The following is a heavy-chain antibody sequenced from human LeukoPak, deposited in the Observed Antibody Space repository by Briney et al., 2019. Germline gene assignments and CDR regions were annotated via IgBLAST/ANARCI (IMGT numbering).Heavy chain of an antibody. V-gene: IGHV4-30-2*01. CDR1: GGSISSNP. CDR3: ARGHYSYGYSG. CDR2: IYHSGST. J-gene: IGHJ4*02. D-gene: IGHD5-18*01. Sequence: HPSETLSLTCTVSGGSISSNPWSGTRQQPGKGLEGIGYIYHSGSTYSNPSLKSRVTISVDRSKNQFSLKLSSVTAADTAVYYCARGHYSYGYSGWGQGTLVTVSS.